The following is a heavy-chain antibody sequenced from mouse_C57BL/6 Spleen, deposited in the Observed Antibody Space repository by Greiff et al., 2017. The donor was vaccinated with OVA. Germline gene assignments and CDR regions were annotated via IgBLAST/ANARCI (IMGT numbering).Heavy chain of an antibody. D-gene: IGHD1-1*01. J-gene: IGHJ4*01. V-gene: IGHV1-50*01. CDR2: IDPSDSYT. CDR1: GYTFTSYW. CDR3: ERRKLQDYGRSYGGAMDY. Sequence: QVQLQQSGAELVKPGASVKLSCKASGYTFTSYWMQWVKQRPGQGLEWIGEIDPSDSYTNYNQKFKGKATLTVDTSSSTAYMQLSSLTSEDSAVYYCERRKLQDYGRSYGGAMDYWGQGTSVTVSS.